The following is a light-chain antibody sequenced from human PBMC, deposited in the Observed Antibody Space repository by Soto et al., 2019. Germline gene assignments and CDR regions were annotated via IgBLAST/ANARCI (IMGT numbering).Light chain of an antibody. CDR3: CSFAGTYPYV. CDR2: DVS. J-gene: IGLJ1*01. Sequence: QSVLTQPRSVSGSPGQSVTISCTGTITDVGSYNYVSWYQQHPGKAPKLMIYDVSERPSGVPDRFSGSKSGNTASLTISGLRAEDEADYYCCSFAGTYPYVFGTGTKGTVL. V-gene: IGLV2-11*01. CDR1: ITDVGSYNY.